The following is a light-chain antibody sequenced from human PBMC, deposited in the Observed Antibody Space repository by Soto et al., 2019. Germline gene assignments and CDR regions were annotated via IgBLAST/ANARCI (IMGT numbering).Light chain of an antibody. V-gene: IGKV3-20*01. Sequence: EIVLTQSPGTLSLSPGERATLSCRASQSVSSSYLAWYQHKPGQAPRLLIYGASSRATGIPDRFSGSGSGTDFTLTISTLEPPDCAAYYCQQYSSSPLTFVQGTTPEIK. CDR3: QQYSSSPLT. CDR1: QSVSSSY. CDR2: GAS. J-gene: IGKJ2*01.